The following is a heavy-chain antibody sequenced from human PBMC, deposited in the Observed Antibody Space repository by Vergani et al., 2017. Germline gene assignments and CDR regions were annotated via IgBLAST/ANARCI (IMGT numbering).Heavy chain of an antibody. D-gene: IGHD3-10*01. Sequence: QVKLQESGPGLVKPSETLSLTCTVSGASVNSYYWSWTWQPPGKGLEWMGYVSFRGDTLYDSSVKGRMTISLNTSSNQFSLYLTSVTAAGTAVYYCARSRIYYGAGSPDYWGQGTLVTVSS. J-gene: IGHJ4*02. V-gene: IGHV4-59*02. CDR2: VSFRGDT. CDR3: ARSRIYYGAGSPDY. CDR1: GASVNSYY.